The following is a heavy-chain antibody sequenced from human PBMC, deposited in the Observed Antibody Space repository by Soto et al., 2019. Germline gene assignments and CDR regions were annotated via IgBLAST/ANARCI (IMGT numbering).Heavy chain of an antibody. Sequence: GGSLRLSCAASGFTFNIYAINWVRQAPGQGLEWVSAISVSVDSTHYADSVKGRFTISRDNYKNTVYLEMKSLRAEDTAVYYCAKVFTPEQGNYFDYWGQGTLVTVSS. CDR1: GFTFNIYA. V-gene: IGHV3-23*01. D-gene: IGHD1-26*01. CDR2: ISVSVDST. J-gene: IGHJ4*02. CDR3: AKVFTPEQGNYFDY.